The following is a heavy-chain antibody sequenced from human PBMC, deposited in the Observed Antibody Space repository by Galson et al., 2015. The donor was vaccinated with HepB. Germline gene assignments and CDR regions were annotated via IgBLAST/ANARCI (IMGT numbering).Heavy chain of an antibody. CDR2: ISGSGGST. CDR1: GFTFSNYA. CDR3: AKVGSGWTRDASDI. D-gene: IGHD6-19*01. V-gene: IGHV3-23*01. Sequence: SLRLSCAASGFTFSNYAMNWVRQAPGKGLEWVSTISGSGGSTYYGDSLKGRFTISRDNSRNTLYLQMNSLRAEDTAVYYCAKVGSGWTRDASDIWGQGTMVTVSS. J-gene: IGHJ3*02.